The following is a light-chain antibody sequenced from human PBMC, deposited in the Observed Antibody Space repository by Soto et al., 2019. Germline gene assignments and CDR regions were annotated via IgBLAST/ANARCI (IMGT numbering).Light chain of an antibody. V-gene: IGLV1-51*02. J-gene: IGLJ1*01. CDR2: ENN. CDR3: GTGNSSLSAYV. Sequence: QSALTQPPSVSAAPGQKVTISCSGSSSNIGNNYVSWYQQLPGTAPKLLIYENNKRPSGIPDRFSGSKSGTSATLGITGLQSGDEADYTCGTGNSSLSAYVFGTGTKVPVL. CDR1: SSNIGNNY.